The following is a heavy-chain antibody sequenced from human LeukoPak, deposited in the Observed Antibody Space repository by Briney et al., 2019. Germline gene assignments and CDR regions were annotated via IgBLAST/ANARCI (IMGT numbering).Heavy chain of an antibody. Sequence: QPGGSLRLACAASGFTVSSNYMSWVCQAPGKGLEWVSVIYSGGSTYYADSVKGRFTISRDNAKNSLYLQMNSLRAEDTAVYYCAAGHYSGSYQGYWGQGTLVTVSS. CDR2: IYSGGST. CDR1: GFTVSSNY. CDR3: AAGHYSGSYQGY. V-gene: IGHV3-66*01. J-gene: IGHJ4*02. D-gene: IGHD1-26*01.